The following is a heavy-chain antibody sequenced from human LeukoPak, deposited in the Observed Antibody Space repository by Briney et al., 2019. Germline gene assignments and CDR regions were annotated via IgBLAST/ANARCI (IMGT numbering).Heavy chain of an antibody. CDR2: INPNSGGT. Sequence: ASVNVSCKASGYTFTGYYMHWVRQAPGQGLEWMGWINPNSGGTNYAQKFQGWVTMTRDTSISTAYMELSRLRSDDTAVYYCARDLRMGYDILTGYYGGVWFDPWGQGTLVTVSS. V-gene: IGHV1-2*04. D-gene: IGHD3-9*01. CDR1: GYTFTGYY. CDR3: ARDLRMGYDILTGYYGGVWFDP. J-gene: IGHJ5*02.